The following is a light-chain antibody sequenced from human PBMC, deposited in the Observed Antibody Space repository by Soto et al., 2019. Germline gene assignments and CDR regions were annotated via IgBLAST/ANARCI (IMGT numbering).Light chain of an antibody. CDR2: DVS. V-gene: IGKV2D-29*01. Sequence: VVTQTPISLSVTPGQPASRSCNSSQSLLYSDGKTYLYWYLQRPGQPPQLLIYDVSDRCSGVPDRFSGSGSGTDFTLKISRLEAEDVGVYYCMQRTHVPITFGQRTRLEI. CDR1: QSLLYSDGKTY. J-gene: IGKJ5*01. CDR3: MQRTHVPIT.